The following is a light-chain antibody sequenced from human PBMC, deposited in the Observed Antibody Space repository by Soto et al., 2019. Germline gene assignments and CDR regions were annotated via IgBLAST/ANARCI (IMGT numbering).Light chain of an antibody. CDR1: QSVSNW. CDR3: QQYDTYYT. V-gene: IGKV1-5*01. Sequence: IQLTQSPSSLSASVGDRVTITCRASQSVSNWLAWYQQKPGKAPTLLIYDVSRLETGVPSRFSGSGSGTEFTLTINSLQPEDFATYFCQQYDTYYTFGQGTKVDIK. CDR2: DVS. J-gene: IGKJ2*01.